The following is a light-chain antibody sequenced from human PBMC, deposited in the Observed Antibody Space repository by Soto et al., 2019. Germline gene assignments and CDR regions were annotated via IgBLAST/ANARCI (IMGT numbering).Light chain of an antibody. V-gene: IGKV3-11*01. CDR2: GTS. Sequence: EVVLTQSPATLSLSPGERATLSCRASQSIGSHLAWYQHKPGQAPRLLIFGTSNRATGIPARFSGSGSGTDFTLTISSLEPEDFAVYYCQQYGTSPPTFGQGTKVDIK. J-gene: IGKJ1*01. CDR3: QQYGTSPPT. CDR1: QSIGSH.